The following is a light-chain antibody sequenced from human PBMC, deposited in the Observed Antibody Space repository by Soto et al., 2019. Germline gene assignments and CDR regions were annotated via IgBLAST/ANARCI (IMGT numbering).Light chain of an antibody. J-gene: IGKJ2*01. V-gene: IGKV2-28*01. CDR3: MQSLETSYT. CDR2: MRS. Sequence: DIVLTQPPLSLPVTPGEAASISCRSSQSLLDSNGYNYLDWYVQKPGQSPQLLIYMRSNRSSGVPDRFSGSGSGTDFTLKISRVEAEDVGVYYCMQSLETSYTFGQGTKLEIK. CDR1: QSLLDSNGYNY.